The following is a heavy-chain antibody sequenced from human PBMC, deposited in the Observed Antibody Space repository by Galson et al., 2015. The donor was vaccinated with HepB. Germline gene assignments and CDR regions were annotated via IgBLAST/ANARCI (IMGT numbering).Heavy chain of an antibody. CDR3: ARAGNDRFDF. CDR1: GFTFSTSR. J-gene: IGHJ4*02. D-gene: IGHD3-22*01. CDR2: INSDGNTI. V-gene: IGHV3-74*01. Sequence: SLRLSCAAYGFTFSTSRVHWVRQAPGEGLMWVSRINSDGNTIDYADSVRGRFTISRDNAKNTLYLQMSCLRADDTAIYYCARAGNDRFDFWGQGTLVTVSS.